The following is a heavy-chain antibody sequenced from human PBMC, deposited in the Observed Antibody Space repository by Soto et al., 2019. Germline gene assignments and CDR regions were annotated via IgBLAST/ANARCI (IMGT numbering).Heavy chain of an antibody. CDR2: ISSSGSTI. J-gene: IGHJ4*02. V-gene: IGHV3-11*01. Sequence: GGSLRLSCAASGFTFSDYYMSWIRQAPGKGLEWVSYISSSGSTIYYADSVKGRFTISRDNAKNSLYLQMNSLRAEDTAVYYCARLGYYYDFWSGSLGLIDYWGQGTLVTVSS. CDR1: GFTFSDYY. CDR3: ARLGYYYDFWSGSLGLIDY. D-gene: IGHD3-3*01.